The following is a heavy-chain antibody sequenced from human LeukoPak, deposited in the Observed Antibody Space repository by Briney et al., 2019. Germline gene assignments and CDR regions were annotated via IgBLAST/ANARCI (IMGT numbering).Heavy chain of an antibody. Sequence: SETLSLTCTVSGGSISSYYWSWIRQPPGKGLEGIGYIYYSGSTNYNPSLKTRVTISVDTSENQFSLKLSSVTAAHPPVFFCVGSGWYSEAVFDPWGQGTPVTVSS. V-gene: IGHV4-59*08. CDR2: IYYSGST. D-gene: IGHD6-19*01. J-gene: IGHJ5*02. CDR1: GGSISSYY. CDR3: VGSGWYSEAVFDP.